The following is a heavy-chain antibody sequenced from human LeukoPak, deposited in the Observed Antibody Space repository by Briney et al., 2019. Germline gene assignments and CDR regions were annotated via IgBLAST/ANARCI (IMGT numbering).Heavy chain of an antibody. Sequence: GGSLRLSCAASGFTFSDYYMSWIRQAPGKGLEWVSYISSSGSTIYYADSVKGRFTISRDNAKNSLYLQMNSLRAEDTAVYCCAREGAAAVVPAAYFDYWGQGTLVTVSS. V-gene: IGHV3-11*01. J-gene: IGHJ4*02. CDR2: ISSSGSTI. D-gene: IGHD2-2*01. CDR1: GFTFSDYY. CDR3: AREGAAAVVPAAYFDY.